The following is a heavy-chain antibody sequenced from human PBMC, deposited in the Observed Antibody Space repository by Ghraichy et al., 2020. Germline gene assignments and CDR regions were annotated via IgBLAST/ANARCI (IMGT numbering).Heavy chain of an antibody. V-gene: IGHV3-30*18. J-gene: IGHJ1*01. Sequence: GGSLRLSCVASGFTFSSYGMHWVRQAPGKGLEWVGVILNDGSRKYYADSVRGRFTISRDNSQNTLYMQMKSLRGDDTAVYYCAKDNSRGVEYFHHWGQGTLVTVSS. CDR1: GFTFSSYG. CDR3: AKDNSRGVEYFHH. CDR2: ILNDGSRK. D-gene: IGHD5-12*01.